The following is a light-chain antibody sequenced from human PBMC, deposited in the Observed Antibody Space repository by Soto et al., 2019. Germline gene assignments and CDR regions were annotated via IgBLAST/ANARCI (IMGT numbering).Light chain of an antibody. CDR2: DAS. Sequence: IVLTQSPGTRALSPGESAVLSCRASQSVSTSLAWYQHKPGQAPRLFIYDASKRAPGIPARFAGSGSGTDFTLTISSLEPEDIAVYYCQVRDVWPSFGQGTKVEIK. V-gene: IGKV3-11*01. J-gene: IGKJ1*01. CDR1: QSVSTS. CDR3: QVRDVWPS.